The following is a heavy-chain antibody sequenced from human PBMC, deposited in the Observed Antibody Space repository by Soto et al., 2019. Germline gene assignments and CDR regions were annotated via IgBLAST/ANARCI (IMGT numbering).Heavy chain of an antibody. CDR1: GGSFSGYY. J-gene: IGHJ3*02. CDR2: IDHRGST. CDR3: ARGRGGWFINQLLNAFDI. D-gene: IGHD2-2*01. V-gene: IGHV4-34*01. Sequence: SETLSLTCAVYGGSFSGYYWSWIRQPPGRGLEWIGEIDHRGSTNYNPSLKSRVTISVDTSKNQFSLKLSSVTAADAAVYYCARGRGGWFINQLLNAFDIWGQGTMVTVSS.